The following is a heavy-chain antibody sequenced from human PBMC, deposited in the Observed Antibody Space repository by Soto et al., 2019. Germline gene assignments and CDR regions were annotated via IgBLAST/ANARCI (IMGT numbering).Heavy chain of an antibody. CDR1: GFTLSGYA. D-gene: IGHD6-6*01. J-gene: IGHJ6*03. CDR2: ISSNGVGT. Sequence: GGSLRLSCAASGFTLSGYAMDWVRQAPGKGLEYVSGISSNGVGTYYANSVQGRFTISRDNSKNTVYLQMGSLRPEDMAVYYCARRARPDFYYMNVWGKGTTVTVSS. V-gene: IGHV3-64*01. CDR3: ARRARPDFYYMNV.